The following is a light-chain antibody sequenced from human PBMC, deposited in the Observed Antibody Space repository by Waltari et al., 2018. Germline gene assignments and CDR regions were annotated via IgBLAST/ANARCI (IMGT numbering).Light chain of an antibody. V-gene: IGLV1-47*01. CDR1: SYNIGPNY. Sequence: QSVLTQPPSASGTPGQTVTISCSGSSYNIGPNYVYWYQQLPGTAPKFLIYRNDQRASGVPDRFSGSKSGTSASLAISGLRSEDEADYYCATWDDSLSGPSVVFGGGTKLTVL. CDR2: RND. J-gene: IGLJ2*01. CDR3: ATWDDSLSGPSVV.